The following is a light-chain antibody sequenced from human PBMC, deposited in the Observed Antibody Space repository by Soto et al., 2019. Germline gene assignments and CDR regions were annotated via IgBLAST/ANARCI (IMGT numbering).Light chain of an antibody. CDR3: QQRGDPLT. V-gene: IGKV3-11*01. CDR1: QTVRNNY. CDR2: DAS. J-gene: IGKJ4*01. Sequence: EFVLTQSPGTLSLSPGERATLSCRASQTVRNNYLAWYQQKPGQAPRLLIYDASNRATGIPARFRGSGSGTDFTLTISSLEPEDFAVYYCQQRGDPLTFGGGTKVDI.